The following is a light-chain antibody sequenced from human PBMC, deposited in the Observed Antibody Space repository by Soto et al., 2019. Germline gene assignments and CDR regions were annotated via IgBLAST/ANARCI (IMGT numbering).Light chain of an antibody. CDR2: ASS. J-gene: IGKJ4*01. V-gene: IGKV1-6*01. CDR3: QHYDNLPLT. CDR1: QVIRSA. Sequence: AIQLTPSRSSLSAPVVYRLNITFLASQVIRSALGWYQQKPGKVPKLLIYASSTLQSGVPSRFSGSGSGTDFTLTISSLQPEDIGTYYCQHYDNLPLTFGGGTKVDIK.